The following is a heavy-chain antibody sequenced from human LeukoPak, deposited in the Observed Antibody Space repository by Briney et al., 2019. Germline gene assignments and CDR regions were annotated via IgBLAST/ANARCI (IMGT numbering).Heavy chain of an antibody. Sequence: GASVKVSCKGSGGTFISYTINWVRQAPGRGLDWMGSIIPIIGIANYAQKFQGRVTITADKSTSTAYMELSSLRSEDTAVYYCARDPCGGDCYLNWFDPWGQGTLVTVSS. CDR2: IIPIIGIA. CDR1: GGTFISYT. V-gene: IGHV1-69*04. CDR3: ARDPCGGDCYLNWFDP. D-gene: IGHD2-21*02. J-gene: IGHJ5*02.